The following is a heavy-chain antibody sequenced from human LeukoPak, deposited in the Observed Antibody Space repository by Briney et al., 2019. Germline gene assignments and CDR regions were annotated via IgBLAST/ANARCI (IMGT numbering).Heavy chain of an antibody. CDR3: ARGQPYGDYNYFDP. D-gene: IGHD4-17*01. CDR1: GYTFTGYY. CDR2: INPNSGGT. J-gene: IGHJ5*02. Sequence: VASVKVSCKASGYTFTGYYMHWVRQAPGQGLEWMGRINPNSGGTNYAQKFQGRVTMTRDTSISTAYMELSRLRSDDTAIYYCARGQPYGDYNYFDPWGQGTLVTVSS. V-gene: IGHV1-2*06.